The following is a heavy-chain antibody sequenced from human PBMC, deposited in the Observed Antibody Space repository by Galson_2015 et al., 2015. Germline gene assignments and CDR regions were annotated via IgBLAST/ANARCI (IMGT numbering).Heavy chain of an antibody. CDR1: GYSFTSYW. J-gene: IGHJ6*02. CDR2: IYHGDSDT. D-gene: IGHD6-19*01. Sequence: QSGAEVKKPGESLKISCKGSGYSFTSYWIGWVRQMPGKGLEWVGIIYHGDSDTRYSPSFPGQGTISADKSISTAYLQWSSLKASDTAMYYCARHGGSGWSFYYYGMDVWGQGTTVTVSS. V-gene: IGHV5-51*01. CDR3: ARHGGSGWSFYYYGMDV.